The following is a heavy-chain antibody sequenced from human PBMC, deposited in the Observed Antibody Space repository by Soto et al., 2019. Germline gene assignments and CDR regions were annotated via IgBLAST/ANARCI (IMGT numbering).Heavy chain of an antibody. CDR3: ARARDPFLEWLPFDY. CDR2: IIPIFGTA. D-gene: IGHD3-3*02. J-gene: IGHJ4*02. Sequence: QVQLVQSGAEVKKPGSSVKVSCKASGGTFSSYAISWVRQAPGQGLEWMGGIIPIFGTANYAQKVQGRVTVTADESTNTAYMELSSLRSEDTAVYYCARARDPFLEWLPFDYWGQGTLVTVSS. V-gene: IGHV1-69*12. CDR1: GGTFSSYA.